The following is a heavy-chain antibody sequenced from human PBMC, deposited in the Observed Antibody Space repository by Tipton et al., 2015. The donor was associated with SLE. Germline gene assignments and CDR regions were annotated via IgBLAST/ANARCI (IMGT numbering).Heavy chain of an antibody. CDR1: GGTFSSYA. Sequence: QLVQSGAEVKKPGSSVKVSCKASGGTFSSYAISWVRQAPGQGLEWMGRIIPILGIANYAEKFQGRVTITADKSTSTAYMELSSLRSEDTAVYYCANNSNEEMATTDAFDIWGQGTMVTVSS. D-gene: IGHD5-24*01. J-gene: IGHJ3*02. V-gene: IGHV1-69*09. CDR2: IIPILGIA. CDR3: ANNSNEEMATTDAFDI.